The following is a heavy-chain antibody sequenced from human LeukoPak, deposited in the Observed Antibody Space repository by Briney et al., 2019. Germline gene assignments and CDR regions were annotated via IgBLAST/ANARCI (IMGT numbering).Heavy chain of an antibody. J-gene: IGHJ6*03. Sequence: ASAKVSCKASGYTFTSYDINWVRQATGQGLEWMGWMNPNSGNTGYAQKFQGRVTITRNTSISTAYMELSSLRSEDTAVYYCARARRATTSYYMDVWGKGTTVTVSS. V-gene: IGHV1-8*03. CDR2: MNPNSGNT. CDR1: GYTFTSYD. CDR3: ARARRATTSYYMDV. D-gene: IGHD5-12*01.